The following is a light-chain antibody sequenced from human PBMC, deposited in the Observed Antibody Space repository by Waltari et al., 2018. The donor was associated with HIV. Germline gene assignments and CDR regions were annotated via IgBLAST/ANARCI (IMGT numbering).Light chain of an antibody. Sequence: EVVMTQSPVTLSVSPGERATLSCRASQTVGSDLAWYQQKPGQAPRLLIYGAYSRASGIPDRFSGSGSGTDFTLTISRLEPEDFAVYSCQQYGTPPWTFGQGTKVEIK. CDR2: GAY. CDR3: QQYGTPPWT. V-gene: IGKV3-20*01. J-gene: IGKJ1*01. CDR1: QTVGSD.